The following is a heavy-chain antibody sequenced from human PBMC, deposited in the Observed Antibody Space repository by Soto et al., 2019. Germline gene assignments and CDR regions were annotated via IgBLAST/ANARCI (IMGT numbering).Heavy chain of an antibody. D-gene: IGHD3-3*01. CDR1: GYSFTSYW. J-gene: IGHJ6*02. CDR2: IYPGDSDT. Sequence: GESLKISCKGSGYSFTSYWIGWVRQMPGKGLEWMGIIYPGDSDTRYSPSFQGQVTISADKSISTAYLQWSSLKASDTAMYYCARQGPTTAMLGVVGGMDVWGQGTTVTVSS. CDR3: ARQGPTTAMLGVVGGMDV. V-gene: IGHV5-51*01.